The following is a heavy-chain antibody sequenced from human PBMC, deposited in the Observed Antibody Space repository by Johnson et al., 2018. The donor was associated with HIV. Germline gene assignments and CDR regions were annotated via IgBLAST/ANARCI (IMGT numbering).Heavy chain of an antibody. Sequence: VQLVESGGGLVQPGGSLRLSCAASGFTVSSNYMTWVRQAPGKGLEWVSVIFSGGSTYYADPVKGRFTISSDNSKNTLYLQMNSLSAEDTAVYYCARACRDGYTCDVFDIWGQGTMVTVSS. J-gene: IGHJ3*02. D-gene: IGHD5-24*01. CDR1: GFTVSSNY. V-gene: IGHV3-66*01. CDR3: ARACRDGYTCDVFDI. CDR2: IFSGGST.